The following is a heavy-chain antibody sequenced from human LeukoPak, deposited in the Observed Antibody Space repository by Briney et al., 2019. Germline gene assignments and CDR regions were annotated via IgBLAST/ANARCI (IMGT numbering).Heavy chain of an antibody. V-gene: IGHV2-5*02. CDR3: AHSRHTARVEN. Sequence: SGPTLVNPTQTLTLTCAFSGFSLSSSGVGVGWIRQPPGKALEWLALIYWDDDKRYSPSLKTRLTITKDTSKNRVVLTMTNVDPVDTGTYYCAHSRHTARVENWGQGTLVTVSS. J-gene: IGHJ4*02. CDR1: GFSLSSSGVG. D-gene: IGHD5-18*01. CDR2: IYWDDDK.